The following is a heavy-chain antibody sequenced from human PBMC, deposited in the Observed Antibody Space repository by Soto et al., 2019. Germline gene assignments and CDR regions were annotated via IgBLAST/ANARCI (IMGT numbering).Heavy chain of an antibody. CDR3: ARGEFLWFGELLR. J-gene: IGHJ4*02. Sequence: QVQLVQSGAEAKKPGASVKVSCKASGYTFTSYDINWVRQATGQGLEWMGWMNPNSGNTGYAQKFQGRITMTRNTSISAAYVEVSSLRAEDTAVYYCARGEFLWFGELLRWGQGTLVTVSS. CDR1: GYTFTSYD. CDR2: MNPNSGNT. V-gene: IGHV1-8*01. D-gene: IGHD3-10*01.